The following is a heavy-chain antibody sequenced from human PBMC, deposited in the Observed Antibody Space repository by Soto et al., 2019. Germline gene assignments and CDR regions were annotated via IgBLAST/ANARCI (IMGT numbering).Heavy chain of an antibody. CDR3: ARAEDTAMVYYYYYGMDV. J-gene: IGHJ6*02. V-gene: IGHV1-8*01. CDR1: GYTFTSYD. CDR2: MNPNSGNT. Sequence: GASVKVSWKASGYTFTSYDINWVRQATGQGLEWMGWMNPNSGNTGYAQKFQGRVTMTRNTSISKAYMELSSLRSEDTAVYYCARAEDTAMVYYYYYGMDVWGQGTTVTVSS. D-gene: IGHD5-18*01.